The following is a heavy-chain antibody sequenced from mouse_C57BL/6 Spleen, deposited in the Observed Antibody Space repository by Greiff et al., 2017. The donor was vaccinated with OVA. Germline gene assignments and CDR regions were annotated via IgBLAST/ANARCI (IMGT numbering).Heavy chain of an antibody. J-gene: IGHJ1*03. CDR1: GYSITSGYY. CDR2: ISYDGSN. CDR3: AREGYYYEGYFDV. D-gene: IGHD1-1*01. Sequence: EVKLEESGPGLVKPSQSLSLTCSVTGYSITSGYYWNWIRQFPGNKLEWMGYISYDGSNNYKPSLKNRISITRDTSKNQFFLKLNSVTTEDTATYYCAREGYYYEGYFDVWGTGTTVTVSS. V-gene: IGHV3-6*01.